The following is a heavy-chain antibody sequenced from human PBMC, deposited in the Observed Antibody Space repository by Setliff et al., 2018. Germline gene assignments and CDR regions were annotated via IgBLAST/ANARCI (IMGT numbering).Heavy chain of an antibody. CDR3: AKDLWPTCGGDCYRPFDY. CDR1: DFTFSSYG. D-gene: IGHD2-21*02. Sequence: LRLSCAASDFTFSSYGMHWVRQAPGKGLEWVAFIRWGGTRKDYADSVKGRFSXXXXXSXXXXXXXXXXXXXXXTAVXXCAKDLWPTCGGDCYRPFDYWGQGTLVTVSS. J-gene: IGHJ4*02. V-gene: IGHV3-30*02. CDR2: IRWGGTRK.